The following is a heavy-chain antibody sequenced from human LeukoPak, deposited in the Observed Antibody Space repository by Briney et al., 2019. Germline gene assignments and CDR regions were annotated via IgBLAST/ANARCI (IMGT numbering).Heavy chain of an antibody. J-gene: IGHJ5*02. CDR2: ISGAGDIA. D-gene: IGHD2-8*01. CDR3: AKVKSSLTLIGA. CDR1: GFLFSRCA. V-gene: IGHV3-23*01. Sequence: LTGGSLRLSCAASGFLFSRCAMSWVRQAPGKGLEWVSSISGAGDIAHYAESVKGRFTISRENSGNTLYVQMDSLRAEDTAVYYCAKVKSSLTLIGAWGQGTLVTVSS.